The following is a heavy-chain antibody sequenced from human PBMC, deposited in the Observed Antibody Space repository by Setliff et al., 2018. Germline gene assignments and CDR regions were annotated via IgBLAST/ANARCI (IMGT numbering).Heavy chain of an antibody. CDR3: AKGGGRYHSDS. CDR1: GASITNTNYY. J-gene: IGHJ4*02. V-gene: IGHV4-39*07. CDR2: IFYSGRT. Sequence: PSETLSLTCTVSGASITNTNYYWGLIRQPPGKGLEWIGSIFYSGRTFYSPSLKSRVTISLDTSKNQFSLRLNSMTAADTAVYYCAKGGGRYHSDSWGQGILVTVSS. D-gene: IGHD1-1*01.